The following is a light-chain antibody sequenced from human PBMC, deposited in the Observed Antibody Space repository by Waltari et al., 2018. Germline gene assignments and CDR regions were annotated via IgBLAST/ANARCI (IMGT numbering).Light chain of an antibody. Sequence: SYELTQPPSVPISPGQTARIPCPGELLPKKFASWFQQKSGQAPVLVIYEDSKRPSGIPEKFSGSSSGTVATLTISGAQLEDEADYYCYSTDNSGHGVFGGGTKVTVL. V-gene: IGLV3-10*01. CDR3: YSTDNSGHGV. J-gene: IGLJ3*02. CDR2: EDS. CDR1: LLPKKF.